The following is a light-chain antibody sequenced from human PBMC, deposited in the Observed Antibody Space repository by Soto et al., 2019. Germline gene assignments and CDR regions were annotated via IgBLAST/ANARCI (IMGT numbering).Light chain of an antibody. J-gene: IGLJ2*01. CDR1: SSDVGTYNL. CDR3: CSYADGSNVVL. V-gene: IGLV2-23*02. Sequence: QSALTQPASVSGSPGQSITISCTGASSDVGTYNLVSWYQQHPGKAPKLMIYEVSKRPSGVSNRFSASKSGNTASLTISGLQAEDEADYYCCSYADGSNVVLFGGGTKLTVL. CDR2: EVS.